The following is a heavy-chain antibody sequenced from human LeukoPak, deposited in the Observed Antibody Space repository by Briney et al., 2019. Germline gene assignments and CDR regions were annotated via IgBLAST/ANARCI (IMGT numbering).Heavy chain of an antibody. CDR2: IWYDGSNK. J-gene: IGHJ3*02. D-gene: IGHD3-22*01. CDR1: GFTFSSYG. Sequence: PGRSLRLSCAASGFTFSSYGMHWVRQAPGKGLEWVAVIWYDGSNKYYADSVKGRFTISRDNSKNTLYLQMNSLRAEDTAVYYCAGETYYYDSRWSGAFDIWGQGTMVTVSS. CDR3: AGETYYYDSRWSGAFDI. V-gene: IGHV3-33*01.